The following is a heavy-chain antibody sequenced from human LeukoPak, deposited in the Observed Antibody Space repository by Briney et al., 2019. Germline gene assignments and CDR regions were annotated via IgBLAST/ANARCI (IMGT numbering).Heavy chain of an antibody. CDR3: ARDHPSIAVAGMLH. CDR2: ISSSSSTI. D-gene: IGHD6-19*01. Sequence: GGSLRLSCAASGFTFSSYSMNWVRQAPGKGLEWVSYISSSSSTIYYADSVKGRFTISRDNAKNSLYLQMNSLRAEDTAVYYCARDHPSIAVAGMLHWGQGTLVTVSS. CDR1: GFTFSSYS. J-gene: IGHJ4*02. V-gene: IGHV3-48*01.